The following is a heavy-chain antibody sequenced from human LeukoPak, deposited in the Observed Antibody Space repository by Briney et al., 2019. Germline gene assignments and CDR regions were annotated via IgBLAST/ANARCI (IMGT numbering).Heavy chain of an antibody. CDR2: TYYSGST. V-gene: IGHV4-31*03. J-gene: IGHJ3*02. CDR1: GCSISSGGYY. CDR3: ARFYGGNSGMLPRATFDI. D-gene: IGHD4-23*01. Sequence: KSSQTLSLTCTVSGCSISSGGYYWSWIRQHPGKGLEWIGSTYYSGSTYYNPSLRSRVTISVDMSKNQFSLKLNSVTAADTAVYYCARFYGGNSGMLPRATFDIWGQGTMVTVSS.